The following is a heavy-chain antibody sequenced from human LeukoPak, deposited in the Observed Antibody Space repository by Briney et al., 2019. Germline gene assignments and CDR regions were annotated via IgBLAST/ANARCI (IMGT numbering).Heavy chain of an antibody. CDR1: GYTLTELS. D-gene: IGHD3-22*01. Sequence: ASVKVSCKVSGYTLTELSMHWVRQAPGKGLEWMGDFEPEDGETIYAQKFQGRVTMTEDTSTDTAYMELSSLRSEDTAVYYCATLNNYDSSGYDNWFDPWGQGTLVTVSS. CDR3: ATLNNYDSSGYDNWFDP. V-gene: IGHV1-24*01. J-gene: IGHJ5*02. CDR2: FEPEDGET.